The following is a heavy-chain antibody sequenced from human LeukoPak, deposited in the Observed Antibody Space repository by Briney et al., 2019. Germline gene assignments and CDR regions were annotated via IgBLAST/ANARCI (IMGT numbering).Heavy chain of an antibody. Sequence: ASVKVSCKASGYTFTSYDINWVRQATGQGLEWMGWMNPNSGNTGYAQKFQGRVTMTRNTSISTAYMELSSLRSEDTAVYYCAKAAFSSSWYTKHYYYYMDVWGKGTTVTVSS. CDR2: MNPNSGNT. D-gene: IGHD6-13*01. V-gene: IGHV1-8*01. CDR1: GYTFTSYD. CDR3: AKAAFSSSWYTKHYYYYMDV. J-gene: IGHJ6*03.